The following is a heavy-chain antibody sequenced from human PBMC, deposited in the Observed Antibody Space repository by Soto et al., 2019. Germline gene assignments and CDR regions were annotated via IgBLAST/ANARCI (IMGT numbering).Heavy chain of an antibody. CDR1: GFSFSDYY. Sequence: QVQLVESGGGLVKPGGSLRLSCAASGFSFSDYYMTWVRQAPGKELGWISYISYSSSTIYYADSVKGRFTISRDNAKNSLYLQMDSLRAEDTAVYYCARGRTTVVTGLGYWGQGTLVTVSS. D-gene: IGHD4-4*01. CDR3: ARGRTTVVTGLGY. V-gene: IGHV3-11*01. CDR2: ISYSSSTI. J-gene: IGHJ4*02.